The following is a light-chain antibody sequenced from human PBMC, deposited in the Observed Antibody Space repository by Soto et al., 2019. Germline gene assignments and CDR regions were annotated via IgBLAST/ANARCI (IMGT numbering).Light chain of an antibody. CDR3: SSYTSSSTFYV. V-gene: IGLV2-14*01. CDR1: SRDVGGYNY. J-gene: IGLJ1*01. CDR2: EVS. Sequence: QSALTQPASVSGSPGQAISISCTGTSRDVGGYNYVSWYQQHPGKAPKLMIYEVSNRPSGVSNRFSGSKSGNTASLTISGLQAEDAADYYCSSYTSSSTFYVFGTGTQGTVL.